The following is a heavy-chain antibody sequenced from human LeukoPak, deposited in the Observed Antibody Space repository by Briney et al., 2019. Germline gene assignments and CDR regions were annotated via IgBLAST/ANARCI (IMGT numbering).Heavy chain of an antibody. CDR3: ARGLPYYDSSGYYDY. D-gene: IGHD3-22*01. V-gene: IGHV4-59*08. CDR1: NGSFSGYY. J-gene: IGHJ4*02. CDR2: IYYSGST. Sequence: SETLSLTCAVYNGSFSGYYWSWIRQSPGKGLEWIGYIYYSGSTNYNPSLKSRVTISVDTSKNQFSLKLSSVTAADTAVYYCARGLPYYDSSGYYDYWGQGTLVTVSS.